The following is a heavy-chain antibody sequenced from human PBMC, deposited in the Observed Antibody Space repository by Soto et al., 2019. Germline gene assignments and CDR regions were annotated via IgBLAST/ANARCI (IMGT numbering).Heavy chain of an antibody. CDR3: VRSQGSSTSLEIYYYYYYGMDV. CDR1: GGTFSSYA. Sequence: QVQLVQSGAEVKKPGSSVKVSCKASGGTFSSYAISWVRQAPGQGLEWMGGIIPISETTNYAQKFQGRVTITADESKSTAYMELRSLRSEDTAVYYCVRSQGSSTSLEIYYYYYYGMDVWGQGTTVTVSS. D-gene: IGHD2-2*01. CDR2: IIPISETT. J-gene: IGHJ6*02. V-gene: IGHV1-69*01.